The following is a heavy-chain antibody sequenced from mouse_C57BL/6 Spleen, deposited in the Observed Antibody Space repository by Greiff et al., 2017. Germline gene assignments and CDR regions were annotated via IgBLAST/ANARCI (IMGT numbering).Heavy chain of an antibody. CDR1: GYTFTSYW. CDR3: ARSVTGTGYYAMDY. D-gene: IGHD4-1*01. CDR2: INPSNGGT. J-gene: IGHJ4*01. V-gene: IGHV1-53*01. Sequence: QVQLKQPGPELVKPGASVKLSCKASGYTFTSYWMHWVKQRPGQGLEWIGNINPSNGGTNYNEKFKSKATLTVDKSSSTAYMQLSSLTSEDSAVYYCARSVTGTGYYAMDYWGQGTSVTVSS.